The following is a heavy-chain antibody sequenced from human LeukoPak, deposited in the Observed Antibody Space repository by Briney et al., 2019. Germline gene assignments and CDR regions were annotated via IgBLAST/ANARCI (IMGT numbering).Heavy chain of an antibody. V-gene: IGHV3-23*01. D-gene: IGHD2-21*01. J-gene: IGHJ4*02. Sequence: GGSLRLSCAASGFTFSSYAMSWVRQAPGKGLEWVSAISGSGGSTYYADSVKGRFTISRDNSKNTPYLQMNSLRAEDTAVYYCAKFLPTHIVVANYYFDYWGQGTLVTVSS. CDR1: GFTFSSYA. CDR2: ISGSGGST. CDR3: AKFLPTHIVVANYYFDY.